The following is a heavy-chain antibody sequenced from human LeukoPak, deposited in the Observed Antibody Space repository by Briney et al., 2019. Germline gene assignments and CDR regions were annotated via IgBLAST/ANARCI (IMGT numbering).Heavy chain of an antibody. Sequence: GGSLRLSCAASGFTFSSYGMHWVRQAPGKGLEWVAFIRYDGSNKYYADSVKGRFTISRDNSKNTLYLQMNSLRAEDTAVYYCARAYCSSTSCYRHYYYYMDVWGKGTTVTISS. CDR2: IRYDGSNK. CDR1: GFTFSSYG. V-gene: IGHV3-30*02. CDR3: ARAYCSSTSCYRHYYYYMDV. D-gene: IGHD2-2*01. J-gene: IGHJ6*03.